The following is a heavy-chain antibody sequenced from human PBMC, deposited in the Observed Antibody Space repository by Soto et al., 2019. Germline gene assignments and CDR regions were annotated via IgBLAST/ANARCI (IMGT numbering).Heavy chain of an antibody. D-gene: IGHD3-22*01. CDR2: IYSGGST. V-gene: IGHV3-53*01. J-gene: IGHJ1*01. CDR3: ARDRVESGYPEYFQH. CDR1: GFTVSSNY. Sequence: EVQLVESGGGLIQPGGSLRLSCAASGFTVSSNYMSWVRQAPGKGLEWGSVIYSGGSTYYADSVKGRFTIARDNSKNTMYLQMNSVRAEDTAVYYCARDRVESGYPEYFQHSGQGTLVTVSS.